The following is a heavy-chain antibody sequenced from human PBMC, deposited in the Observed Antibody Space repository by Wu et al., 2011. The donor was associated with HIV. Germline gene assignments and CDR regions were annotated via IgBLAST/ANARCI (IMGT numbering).Heavy chain of an antibody. J-gene: IGHJ4*02. CDR2: IIPSFGTT. CDR1: ADTFSNNP. D-gene: IGHD6-19*01. Sequence: VQSGAEMKKPGSSVKVSCKASADTFSNNPISWVRQAPGQGLEWMTRIIPSFGTTNYAHKFQGRLTITADKSSNTASMELTSLKSEDTAVYYCATDPTIAVAGTKSFWGRGTLVSVSS. V-gene: IGHV1-69*06. CDR3: ATDPTIAVAGTKSF.